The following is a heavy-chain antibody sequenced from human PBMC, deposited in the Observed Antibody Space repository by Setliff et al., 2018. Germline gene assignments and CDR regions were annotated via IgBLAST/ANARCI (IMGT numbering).Heavy chain of an antibody. CDR3: ARDPAYGAFDI. D-gene: IGHD3-16*01. CDR1: GFIFKNHA. CDR2: INEDGSHK. V-gene: IGHV3-7*03. Sequence: GGSLRLSCEASGFIFKNHALTWVRQAPGKGLERLANINEDGSHKWYVDSVKGRFTISRDNAKNSLYLQMNGLRAEDTAVYYCARDPAYGAFDIWGQGTMVTVSS. J-gene: IGHJ3*02.